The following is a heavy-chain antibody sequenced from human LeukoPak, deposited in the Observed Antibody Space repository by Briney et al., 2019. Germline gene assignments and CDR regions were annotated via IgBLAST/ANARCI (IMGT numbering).Heavy chain of an antibody. CDR1: GYTFTGYY. V-gene: IGHV1-2*02. J-gene: IGHJ4*02. Sequence: ASVKVSCKASGYTFTGYYMHWVRQAPGQGLEWMGWINPNSGGTNYAQKLQGRVTMTTDTSTSTAYMELRSLRSDDTAVYYCARDHYYDSSGYYQHFDYWGQGALVTVSS. D-gene: IGHD3-22*01. CDR2: INPNSGGT. CDR3: ARDHYYDSSGYYQHFDY.